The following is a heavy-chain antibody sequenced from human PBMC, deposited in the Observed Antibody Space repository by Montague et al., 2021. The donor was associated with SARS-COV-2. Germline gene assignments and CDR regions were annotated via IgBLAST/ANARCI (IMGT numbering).Heavy chain of an antibody. CDR2: IDHTGRS. D-gene: IGHD3-16*01. V-gene: IGHV4-34*01. J-gene: IGHJ3*02. CDR1: GDSFSDYD. Sequence: SETLSLTCGVSGDSFSDYDWALIRRPPGQGLEWLGEIDHTGRSNYNPSLKSPVTLSLDTSTNHFSLKLTSVTAAATAVYFCARGLVWGATSGFDIWGQGTMVTVSS. CDR3: ARGLVWGATSGFDI.